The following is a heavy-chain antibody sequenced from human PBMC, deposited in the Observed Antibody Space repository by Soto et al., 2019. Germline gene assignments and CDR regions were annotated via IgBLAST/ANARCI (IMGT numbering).Heavy chain of an antibody. Sequence: GGSLRLSCAASGFAFSSYAMSWVRQAPGKGLEWVSAISGSGGSTYYADSVKGRFTISRDNSKNTLYLQMNSLRAEDTAVYYCAKYPGAYCGGDCHINWGQGTLVTVSS. CDR3: AKYPGAYCGGDCHIN. D-gene: IGHD2-21*02. V-gene: IGHV3-23*01. CDR2: ISGSGGST. J-gene: IGHJ4*02. CDR1: GFAFSSYA.